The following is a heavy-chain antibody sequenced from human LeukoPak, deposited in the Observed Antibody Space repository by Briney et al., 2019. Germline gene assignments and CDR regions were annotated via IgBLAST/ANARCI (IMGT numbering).Heavy chain of an antibody. Sequence: ASVKVSCKASGYTFTGYYMHWVRQAPGQGLEWMGWINPNSGGTHYAQKFQGRVTMTRDTSISTAYMELSRLRSDDTAVYYCARLYCGGDCLNDAFDIWGQGTMVTVSS. D-gene: IGHD2-21*02. V-gene: IGHV1-2*02. J-gene: IGHJ3*02. CDR1: GYTFTGYY. CDR3: ARLYCGGDCLNDAFDI. CDR2: INPNSGGT.